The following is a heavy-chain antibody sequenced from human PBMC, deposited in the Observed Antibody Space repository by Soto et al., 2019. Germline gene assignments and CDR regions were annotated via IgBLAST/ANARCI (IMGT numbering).Heavy chain of an antibody. J-gene: IGHJ3*02. D-gene: IGHD2-2*01. V-gene: IGHV3-48*01. CDR2: ISSSSSTT. CDR3: AREGDGGRYCSSTDCPYDAFDI. CDR1: GFTFSSYS. Sequence: EVQLVESGGGLVQPGGSLRLSCAASGFTFSSYSMNWVRQAPGKGLEWVSYISSSSSTTYYADSVKGRFTISRDNDKKSLYRQRHSLRAEDTAVYYCAREGDGGRYCSSTDCPYDAFDIWGQGTMVTVSS.